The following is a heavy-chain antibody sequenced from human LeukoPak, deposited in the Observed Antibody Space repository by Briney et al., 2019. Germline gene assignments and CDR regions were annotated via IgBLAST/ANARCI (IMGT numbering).Heavy chain of an antibody. D-gene: IGHD6-19*01. J-gene: IGHJ6*02. CDR1: GGSFSGYY. Sequence: PSETLSLTCAVYGGSFSGYYWSWIRQPPGKGLEWIGEINHSGSTNYNPSLKSRVTISVDTSKNQFSLKLSSVTAADTAVYYCARGGKGQWLVGYYYGMDVWGQGTTVTVSS. CDR2: INHSGST. V-gene: IGHV4-34*01. CDR3: ARGGKGQWLVGYYYGMDV.